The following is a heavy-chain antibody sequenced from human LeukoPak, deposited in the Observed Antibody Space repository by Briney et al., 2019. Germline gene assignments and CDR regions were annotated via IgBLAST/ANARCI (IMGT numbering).Heavy chain of an antibody. V-gene: IGHV4-34*01. CDR1: GGSISSYY. CDR2: ISRRGNT. D-gene: IGHD3-10*01. Sequence: SETLSLTCAVYGGSISSYYWSWIRQPPGKGLEYIGQISRRGNTNYNPSLKSRVTISVDTSKNQLSLKLSTVTAADTAPYYCARHGEYYFDYWGQGTLVTVSS. J-gene: IGHJ4*02. CDR3: ARHGEYYFDY.